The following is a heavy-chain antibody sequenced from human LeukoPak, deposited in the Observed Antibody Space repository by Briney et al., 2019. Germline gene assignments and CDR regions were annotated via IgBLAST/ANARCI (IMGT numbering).Heavy chain of an antibody. CDR3: ARASYCSSTSCYRAPFDY. V-gene: IGHV3-21*01. CDR1: GFTFSSYS. J-gene: IGHJ4*02. CDR2: ISSSSSYI. D-gene: IGHD2-2*01. Sequence: PGGSLRLSCAAPGFTFSSYSMNWVRQAPGKGLGWGSSISSSSSYIYCADSVKGRFTISRDNAKNSLYLQMNSLRAEDTAVYYCARASYCSSTSCYRAPFDYWGQGTLVTVSS.